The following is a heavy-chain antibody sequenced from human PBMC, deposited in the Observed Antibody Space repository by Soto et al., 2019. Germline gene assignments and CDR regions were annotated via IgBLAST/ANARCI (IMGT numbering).Heavy chain of an antibody. Sequence: EVQLVESGGGLVKPGGSLRLSCEVSGFNFTSYTMNWFRQPPGKALEWCPSFSSSNRYIYYADSVKARFTISRDDAKNSVYLHMNSLRADDTAVYYCARDRCRGGDCYRTYAFGIWGQGTMVTVSS. J-gene: IGHJ3*02. CDR1: GFNFTSYT. CDR2: FSSSNRYI. D-gene: IGHD2-21*02. V-gene: IGHV3-21*01. CDR3: ARDRCRGGDCYRTYAFGI.